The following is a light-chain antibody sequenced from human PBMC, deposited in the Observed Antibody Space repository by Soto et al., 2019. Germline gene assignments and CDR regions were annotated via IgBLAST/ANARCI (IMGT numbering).Light chain of an antibody. V-gene: IGLV3-1*01. CDR2: QDN. Sequence: SYELTQPPSVSVSPGQTASITCSGDKLGDKYANWYQQKPGQSPVLVIYQDNKRPSGIPERFSGSNSGNTATLTISGTQAMDEADYYCQAWDSNVVFGGGTKLTVL. J-gene: IGLJ2*01. CDR3: QAWDSNVV. CDR1: KLGDKY.